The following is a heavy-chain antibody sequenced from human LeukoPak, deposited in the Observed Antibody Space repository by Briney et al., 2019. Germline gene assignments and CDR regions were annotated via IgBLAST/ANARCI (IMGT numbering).Heavy chain of an antibody. CDR3: ARENFGDYYFDY. V-gene: IGHV3-30*14. CDR1: GFTFSNYV. D-gene: IGHD4-17*01. CDR2: MSHDGSNI. Sequence: GGSLRLSCVSSGFTFSNYVLYWVRQAPGKGLEWVAGMSHDGSNIYYADPVKGRFTVSRDNSKNTLYLQMNSLRVEDTAVYSCARENFGDYYFDYWGQGTLVTVSS. J-gene: IGHJ4*02.